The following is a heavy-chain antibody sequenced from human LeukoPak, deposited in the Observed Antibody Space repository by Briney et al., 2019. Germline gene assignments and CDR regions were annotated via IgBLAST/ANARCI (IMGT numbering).Heavy chain of an antibody. CDR2: IYYSGST. J-gene: IGHJ4*02. V-gene: IGHV4-59*01. CDR3: ARDESEDCSGGSCYPH. Sequence: SETLSLTCTVSGGSISSYYWSWIRQPPGKGLEWIGYIYYSGSTNYNPSLKSRVTISVDTSRNQFSLKLSSVTAADTAVYYCARDESEDCSGGSCYPHWGQGTLVTVSS. D-gene: IGHD2-15*01. CDR1: GGSISSYY.